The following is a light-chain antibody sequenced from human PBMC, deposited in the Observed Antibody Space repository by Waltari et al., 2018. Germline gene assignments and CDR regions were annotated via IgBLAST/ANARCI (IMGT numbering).Light chain of an antibody. Sequence: VLTHPPPFSGAPGRRVPIPCSGAGPTIERIIVNCYPQVPGTTPKLLMYGIDKRPSGIPDRFSGSKSGTSATLAITGLLSADEADYICATWDGSLNACIFGGGTRLTVL. CDR2: GID. CDR3: ATWDGSLNACI. J-gene: IGLJ7*01. CDR1: GPTIERII. V-gene: IGLV1-44*01.